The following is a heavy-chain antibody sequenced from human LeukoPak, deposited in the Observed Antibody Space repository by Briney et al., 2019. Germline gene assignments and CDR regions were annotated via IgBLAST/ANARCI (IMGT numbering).Heavy chain of an antibody. CDR1: GGSISSSGYY. J-gene: IGHJ6*02. D-gene: IGHD3-9*01. CDR3: ARGKEDYDILTGYHYYYGMDV. V-gene: IGHV4-39*07. Sequence: SETLPLTCTVSGGSISSSGYYWGWIRQPPGKGLEWIGNIYYDGSTYYNPSLKSRVIISVDPSKNQFSLKLSSVTAADTAVYYCARGKEDYDILTGYHYYYGMDVWGQGTTVTVSS. CDR2: IYYDGST.